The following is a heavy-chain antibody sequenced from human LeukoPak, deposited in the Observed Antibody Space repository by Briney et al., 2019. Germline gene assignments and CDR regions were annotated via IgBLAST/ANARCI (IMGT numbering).Heavy chain of an antibody. J-gene: IGHJ4*02. CDR3: AREMADPTVTTEYFDY. Sequence: SETLSLTCTVSGGSISSSSYYWGWIRQPPGKGLEWIGSIYYSGSTYYNPSLKSRVTISVDTSKNQFSLKLSSVTAADTAVYYCAREMADPTVTTEYFDYWGQGTLVTVSS. CDR1: GGSISSSSYY. CDR2: IYYSGST. D-gene: IGHD4-17*01. V-gene: IGHV4-39*02.